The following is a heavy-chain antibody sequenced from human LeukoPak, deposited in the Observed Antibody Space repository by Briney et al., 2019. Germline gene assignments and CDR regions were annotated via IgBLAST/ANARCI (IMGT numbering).Heavy chain of an antibody. V-gene: IGHV3-7*01. CDR1: GFIFRSYW. Sequence: GGSLRLSCAASGFIFRSYWMSWVRQAPGKGLEWVANIKPDGSEKNSVYFAKGRFTISRDNANNSLYLQMNSLRTEDTAVYFCARDYYGSGSYYTSNYYYGMDVWGQGTTVTVSS. J-gene: IGHJ6*02. D-gene: IGHD3-10*01. CDR2: IKPDGSEK. CDR3: ARDYYGSGSYYTSNYYYGMDV.